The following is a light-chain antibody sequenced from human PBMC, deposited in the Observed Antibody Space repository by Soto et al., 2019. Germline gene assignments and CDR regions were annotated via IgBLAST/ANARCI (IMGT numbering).Light chain of an antibody. CDR2: LGS. CDR3: MQALQTPNT. V-gene: IGKV2-28*01. Sequence: DIVMTQSLLSLPVTPGEPASISCRSSQSLLHSNGYNYLDWYLQKPGQSPQLLIYLGSNRASGVPDRFSGSGSGTDFTLKISRVDAEDVGVYYCMQALQTPNTFGQGTKLEIK. J-gene: IGKJ2*01. CDR1: QSLLHSNGYNY.